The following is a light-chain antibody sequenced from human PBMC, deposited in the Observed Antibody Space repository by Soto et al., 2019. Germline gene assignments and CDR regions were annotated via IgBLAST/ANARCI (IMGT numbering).Light chain of an antibody. CDR2: EVS. J-gene: IGLJ1*01. V-gene: IGLV2-14*01. CDR3: SSYKSSRTLGV. Sequence: QSSLTQTASVSVSPVQSINISCTGTSSDVGGYNYVSWYQQHPGKAPKLMIYEVSNRPSGVSNRFSGSKSGNKASLTISGLQAEDEADYYCSSYKSSRTLGVFGTGTKVTVL. CDR1: SSDVGGYNY.